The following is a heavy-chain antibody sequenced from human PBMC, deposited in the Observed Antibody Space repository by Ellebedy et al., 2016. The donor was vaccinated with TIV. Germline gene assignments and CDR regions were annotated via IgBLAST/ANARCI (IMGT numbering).Heavy chain of an antibody. CDR3: AKDSSRKGYYFDY. J-gene: IGHJ4*02. Sequence: GGSLRLSCKGSGYSFTSYWIGWVRQMPGKGLEWMGIIYPGDSDTRYSPSFQGQVTISADKSISTAYLQWSSLKASDTALYYCAKDSSRKGYYFDYWGQGTLVTVSS. D-gene: IGHD6-13*01. CDR1: GYSFTSYW. V-gene: IGHV5-51*01. CDR2: IYPGDSDT.